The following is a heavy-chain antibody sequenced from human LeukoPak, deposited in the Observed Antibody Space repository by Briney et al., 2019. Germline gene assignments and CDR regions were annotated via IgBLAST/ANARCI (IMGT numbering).Heavy chain of an antibody. V-gene: IGHV4-59*08. Sequence: PSETLSLTCTVSGGSLNNYFWSWIRQPPGKGLEWIGYISYSGSTNYNPSLKSRVIISVDTSKNQFSLKLSSVTAADTAVYYCASQEAYYVWGSYRYTEEGYWGQGTLVTVSS. CDR2: ISYSGST. CDR3: ASQEAYYVWGSYRYTEEGY. CDR1: GGSLNNYF. D-gene: IGHD3-16*02. J-gene: IGHJ4*02.